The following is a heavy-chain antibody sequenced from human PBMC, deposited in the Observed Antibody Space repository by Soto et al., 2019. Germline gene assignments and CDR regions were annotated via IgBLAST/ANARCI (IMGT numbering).Heavy chain of an antibody. V-gene: IGHV4-31*03. CDR1: GGSISSGGYY. D-gene: IGHD6-19*01. Sequence: QVQLQESGPGLVKPSQTLSLTCTVSGGSISSGGYYWSWIRQYPGKGLDWIGYIYFSGTTYYNPSLKSRVTISLDMSKNQFSLKLSSVTAADTAVYYCARDRGLGNWFDPWGQGTLVTVSS. CDR2: IYFSGTT. J-gene: IGHJ5*02. CDR3: ARDRGLGNWFDP.